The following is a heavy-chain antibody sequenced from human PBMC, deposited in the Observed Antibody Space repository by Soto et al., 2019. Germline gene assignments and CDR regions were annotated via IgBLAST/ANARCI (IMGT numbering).Heavy chain of an antibody. D-gene: IGHD3-10*01. CDR1: GYTFTSYA. Sequence: ASVKVSCKASGYTFTSYAMHWVRQAPGQRLEWMGWINAGNGNTKYSQKFQGRVTITRDTSASTAYMELSSLRSEDTAVYYCARDYGSGSYFRKAANWFDPWGQGTLVTVSS. J-gene: IGHJ5*02. V-gene: IGHV1-3*01. CDR3: ARDYGSGSYFRKAANWFDP. CDR2: INAGNGNT.